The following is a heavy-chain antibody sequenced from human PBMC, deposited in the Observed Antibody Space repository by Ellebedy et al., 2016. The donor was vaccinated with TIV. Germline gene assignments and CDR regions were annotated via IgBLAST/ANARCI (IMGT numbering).Heavy chain of an antibody. J-gene: IGHJ5*01. D-gene: IGHD4-11*01. CDR3: VRESYRNYTWGTTGFDS. CDR1: GFSFSGFY. CDR2: ISNSGTYT. V-gene: IGHV3-11*06. Sequence: PGGSLRLSCSASGFSFSGFYMTWIRQAPGKGLEWIAYISNSGTYTKYADSVKGRFTISRDNAKSSLYLQMNSLSAEDTAVYYCVRESYRNYTWGTTGFDSWGQGTLVTASS.